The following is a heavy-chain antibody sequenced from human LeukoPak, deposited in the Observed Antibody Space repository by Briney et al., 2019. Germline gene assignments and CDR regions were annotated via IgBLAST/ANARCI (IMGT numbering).Heavy chain of an antibody. Sequence: GTSVKVSCKASGFTFTSSAMQWVRQARGQRLEWIGWIVVGSGNTNYARKFQERVTITRDMSTSTAYMELSSLRSEDTAVYYCAADVAWGYYDSSSDRTDAFDIWGQGTMVTVSS. CDR2: IVVGSGNT. J-gene: IGHJ3*02. V-gene: IGHV1-58*02. CDR3: AADVAWGYYDSSSDRTDAFDI. CDR1: GFTFTSSA. D-gene: IGHD3-22*01.